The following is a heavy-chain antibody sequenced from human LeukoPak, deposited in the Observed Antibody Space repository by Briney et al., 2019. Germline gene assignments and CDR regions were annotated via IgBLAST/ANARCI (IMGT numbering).Heavy chain of an antibody. Sequence: GGSLRPSCAASGFTFSSYSMNWVRQAPGKGLEFVANINQDASVRNYMDSLKGRCTISRDNAKKSVYLEINSLRADDTAVYYCARDPGSSSFDLWGQGALVTVSS. D-gene: IGHD6-13*01. J-gene: IGHJ4*02. CDR1: GFTFSSYS. CDR3: ARDPGSSSFDL. V-gene: IGHV3-7*01. CDR2: INQDASVR.